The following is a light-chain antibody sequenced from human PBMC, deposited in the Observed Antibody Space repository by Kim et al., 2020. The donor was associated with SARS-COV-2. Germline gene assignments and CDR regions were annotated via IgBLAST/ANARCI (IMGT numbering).Light chain of an antibody. J-gene: IGLJ3*02. V-gene: IGLV2-11*01. CDR2: DVS. Sequence: GQSGTIPCTGTGKDVGNYDYDAWYQHHPGKAPKLIISDVSERPSGVPDRFSALKSGNTASLTISGLQAEDEADYYCCSYAGTYIFVFGGGTQLTVL. CDR1: GKDVGNYDY. CDR3: CSYAGTYIFV.